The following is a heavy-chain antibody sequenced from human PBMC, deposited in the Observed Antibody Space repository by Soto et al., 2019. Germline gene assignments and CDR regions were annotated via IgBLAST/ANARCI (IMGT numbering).Heavy chain of an antibody. CDR3: ARFSGGWYYFDY. V-gene: IGHV5-51*01. CDR1: GYTFTSYW. J-gene: IGHJ4*02. CDR2: IYPGDSDA. D-gene: IGHD2-15*01. Sequence: LGESLKISCKGSGYTFTSYWIGWVRQMPGKGLEWMGIIYPGDSDARYSPSFQGQVTISVDKSINTAYLQRNSLKASDTAIYYCARFSGGWYYFDYWGQGTLVTVSS.